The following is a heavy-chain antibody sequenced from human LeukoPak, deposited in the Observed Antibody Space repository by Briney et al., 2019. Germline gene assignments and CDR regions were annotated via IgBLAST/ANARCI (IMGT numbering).Heavy chain of an antibody. CDR2: IYHSGST. V-gene: IGHV4-38-2*01. J-gene: IGHJ1*01. Sequence: SETLSLTCAVSGYSISSGHYWGWIRQPPGKGLEWIGTIYHSGSTYYNPSLKSRVTISVDTSKNQFSLKLRSVTAADTAVYYCAVGYCSSTSCYREYFQHWGQGTLVTVSS. D-gene: IGHD2-2*02. CDR1: GYSISSGHY. CDR3: AVGYCSSTSCYREYFQH.